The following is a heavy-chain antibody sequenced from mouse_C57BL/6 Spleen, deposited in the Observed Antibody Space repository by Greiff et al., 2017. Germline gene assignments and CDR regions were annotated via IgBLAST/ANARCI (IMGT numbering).Heavy chain of an antibody. Sequence: QVQLQQPGAELVMPGASVKLSCKASGYTFTSYWMHWVKQRPGQGLEWIGEIDPSDSYTNYNQKFKGKSTLTVDKSSSTAYIQLSSLTSEDSAVYYCARSRGNYGWFAYWGQGTLVTVSA. J-gene: IGHJ3*01. CDR2: IDPSDSYT. CDR1: GYTFTSYW. D-gene: IGHD2-1*01. CDR3: ARSRGNYGWFAY. V-gene: IGHV1-69*01.